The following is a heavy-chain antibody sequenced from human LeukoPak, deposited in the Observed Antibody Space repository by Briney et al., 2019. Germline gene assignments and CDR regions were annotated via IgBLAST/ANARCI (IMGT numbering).Heavy chain of an antibody. Sequence: GGSLRLSCAASGFTFSSYSMNWVRQAPGKGLEWVSYISSSSSTIYYADSVKGRFTISRDNAKNSLYLQMNSLRAEDTGVYYCARARYTIFGVVIPGYFDYWGQGTLVTVSS. CDR2: ISSSSSTI. CDR1: GFTFSSYS. CDR3: ARARYTIFGVVIPGYFDY. J-gene: IGHJ4*02. V-gene: IGHV3-48*04. D-gene: IGHD3-3*01.